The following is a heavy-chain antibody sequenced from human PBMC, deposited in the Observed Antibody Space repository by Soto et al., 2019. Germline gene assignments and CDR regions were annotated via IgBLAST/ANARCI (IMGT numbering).Heavy chain of an antibody. V-gene: IGHV4-39*01. CDR1: GGSISSSRYY. CDR2: IFYSGST. Sequence: SETLSLTCTVSGGSISSSRYYWGWIRQPPGKGLEWIGSIFYSGSTYHNPSLKSRVTISVDTSKNQFSLKLSSVTAADTAVYYCARHPTASLDDFDIWGQGTMVTVSS. CDR3: ARHPTASLDDFDI. J-gene: IGHJ3*02.